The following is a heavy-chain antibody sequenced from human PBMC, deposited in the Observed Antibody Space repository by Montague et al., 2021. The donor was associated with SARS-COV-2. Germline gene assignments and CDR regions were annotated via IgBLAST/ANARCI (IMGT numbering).Heavy chain of an antibody. V-gene: IGHV1-69*13. D-gene: IGHD3-3*01. Sequence: SVKVSFKASGVPFSNYPISWVRQAPGQGPEWVGGIIPMFGTGNYAQKFQGRLTFTADEATNTAYMELSSLRSEDTAVYYCGGGVNFDYWGQGTLVIVSS. CDR2: IIPMFGTG. CDR3: GGGVNFDY. J-gene: IGHJ4*02. CDR1: GVPFSNYP.